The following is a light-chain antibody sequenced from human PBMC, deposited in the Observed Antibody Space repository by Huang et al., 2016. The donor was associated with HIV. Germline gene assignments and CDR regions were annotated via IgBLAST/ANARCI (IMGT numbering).Light chain of an antibody. J-gene: IGKJ2*01. CDR1: QSLVYSDGNPY. CDR2: KVS. CDR3: IQGTHWPPS. V-gene: IGKV2-30*01. Sequence: DVVMTQSPLSLPVTLGQPASISCRSSQSLVYSDGNPYLNWFHQRPGQSPRRLIYKVSNRDSGVPDRFSGSGSGTDFTLKISRVEAEDVGVYYCIQGTHWPPSFGQGTKLEIK.